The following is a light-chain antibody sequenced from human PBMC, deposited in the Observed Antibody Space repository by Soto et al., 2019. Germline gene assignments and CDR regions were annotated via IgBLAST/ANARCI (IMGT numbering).Light chain of an antibody. CDR2: GAS. CDR1: QSVSSSY. V-gene: IGKV3-20*01. CDR3: QQYGSSPRLT. J-gene: IGKJ4*01. Sequence: EIVLTQSPGTLSLSPGERATLSCRASQSVSSSYLAWYQQKPGQAPRLLIYGASSRATGIPDRFSGSGSGTDFPLTISRLAPEDFAVYYCQQYGSSPRLTFGGGTKVGIK.